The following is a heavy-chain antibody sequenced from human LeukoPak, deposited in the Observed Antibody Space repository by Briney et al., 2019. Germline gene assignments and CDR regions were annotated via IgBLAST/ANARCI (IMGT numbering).Heavy chain of an antibody. CDR1: GFTFSTYA. D-gene: IGHD6-13*01. CDR2: IKEDGSEK. J-gene: IGHJ4*02. Sequence: GGSLRLSCAASGFTFSTYAMSWVRQAPGKRLEWVANIKEDGSEKNYADSVKGRFTISRDNAKNSLHLQMNSLRAEDTAVYYCATCSTWRFDYWGQGTLVTVSS. V-gene: IGHV3-7*05. CDR3: ATCSTWRFDY.